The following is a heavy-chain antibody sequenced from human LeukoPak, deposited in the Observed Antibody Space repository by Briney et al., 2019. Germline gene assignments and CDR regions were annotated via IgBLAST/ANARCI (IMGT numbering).Heavy chain of an antibody. CDR3: ARGTGSYYDY. CDR2: IYYSGTT. CDR1: GGSVNSGNYY. Sequence: SETLSLTCTVSGGSVNSGNYYWSWIRQPPGKGLEWVGYIYYSGTTNYNPSLKSRVTISADASKNQFSLRLRSVTAADTAVYYCARGTGSYYDYWGQGTLVTVSS. D-gene: IGHD3/OR15-3a*01. V-gene: IGHV4-61*01. J-gene: IGHJ4*02.